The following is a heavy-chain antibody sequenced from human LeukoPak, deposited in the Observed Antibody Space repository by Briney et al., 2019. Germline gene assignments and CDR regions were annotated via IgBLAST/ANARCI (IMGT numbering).Heavy chain of an antibody. CDR2: IYYSGST. J-gene: IGHJ5*02. V-gene: IGHV4-59*01. CDR1: GGSISSYY. Sequence: SETLSPACTVSGGSISSYYWSWIRQPPRKGLEWIGYIYYSGSTNYNPSLKSRVAISVDTSKNQFSLKLSSVTAADTAVYYCARPLPYDILTGRGNWFDPWGQGTLVTVSS. D-gene: IGHD3-9*01. CDR3: ARPLPYDILTGRGNWFDP.